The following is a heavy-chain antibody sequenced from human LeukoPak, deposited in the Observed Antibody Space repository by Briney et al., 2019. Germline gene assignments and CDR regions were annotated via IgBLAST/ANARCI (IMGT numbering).Heavy chain of an antibody. J-gene: IGHJ5*02. Sequence: GGSLRLSCAASGFTFNDHGMSWVRQAPGKGLEWVSHINWNGASIGYADSVKGRFTISRDNAKTSLYLQMNSLRAGDTALYYCARHIAAAGTNWFDPWGQGTLVTVSS. CDR2: INWNGASI. D-gene: IGHD6-13*01. CDR3: ARHIAAAGTNWFDP. V-gene: IGHV3-20*04. CDR1: GFTFNDHG.